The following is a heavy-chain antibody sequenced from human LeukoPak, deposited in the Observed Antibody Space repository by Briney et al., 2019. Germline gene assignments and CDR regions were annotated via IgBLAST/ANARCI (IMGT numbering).Heavy chain of an antibody. V-gene: IGHV4-39*01. D-gene: IGHD1-26*01. CDR1: GGSISSYY. CDR3: ASLRERSYYARGFDY. Sequence: SETLSLTCTVSGGSISSYYWGWIRQPPGKGLAWMGSIYYSGSTYYNPSLKSRVTISVDTSKNQFSLKLSSVTAADTAVYYCASLRERSYYARGFDYWGQGTLVTVSS. CDR2: IYYSGST. J-gene: IGHJ4*02.